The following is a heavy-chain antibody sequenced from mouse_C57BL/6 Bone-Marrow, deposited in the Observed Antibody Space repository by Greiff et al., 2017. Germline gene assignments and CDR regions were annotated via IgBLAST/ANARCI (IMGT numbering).Heavy chain of an antibody. V-gene: IGHV6-3*01. D-gene: IGHD2-3*01. CDR3: TGGGWLLPWFAY. J-gene: IGHJ3*01. CDR2: IRLKSDNYAT. Sequence: EVQLVESGGGLVQPGGSMKLSCVASGFTFSNYWMNWVRQSPEKGLEWVAQIRLKSDNYATHYAESVKGRFTISRDDSKSSVYLQMNNLRAEDTGMYYCTGGGWLLPWFAYWGQGTLVTVSA. CDR1: GFTFSNYW.